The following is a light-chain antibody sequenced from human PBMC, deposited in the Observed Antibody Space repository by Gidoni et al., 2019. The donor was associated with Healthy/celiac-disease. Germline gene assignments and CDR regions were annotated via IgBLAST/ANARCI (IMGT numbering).Light chain of an antibody. V-gene: IGKV2-30*01. Sequence: VVMTQSPLSLPVTLGQPASISCRSSQSLVYSDGNTYLNWFQQRPGQSQRRLIYKVSNRDSGGQDRFSGSGSGTDFTMKISRVEAEEVGVYYCMQGTHWPLTFGGGTKVEIK. CDR2: KVS. CDR1: QSLVYSDGNTY. CDR3: MQGTHWPLT. J-gene: IGKJ4*01.